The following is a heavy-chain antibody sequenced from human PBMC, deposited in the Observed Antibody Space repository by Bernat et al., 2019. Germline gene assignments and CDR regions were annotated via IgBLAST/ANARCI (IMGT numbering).Heavy chain of an antibody. Sequence: QVQLVESGGGVVQPGRSLRLSCAASGFTFSSYGMHWVRQAPGKGLEWVAVIGYDGSNKYYADSVKGRFTISRDNSKNMLYLKMNSLRAEDTSVYYCERDCDILSGPFDYWGQGTPVTVSS. J-gene: IGHJ4*02. V-gene: IGHV3-33*01. D-gene: IGHD3-9*01. CDR3: ERDCDILSGPFDY. CDR1: GFTFSSYG. CDR2: IGYDGSNK.